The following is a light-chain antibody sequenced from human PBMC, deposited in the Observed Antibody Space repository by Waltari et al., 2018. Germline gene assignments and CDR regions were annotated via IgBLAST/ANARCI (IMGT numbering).Light chain of an antibody. Sequence: QTVVTQEPSFSVSPGGTVTLTCALSSGSVYTSFSPGWYQQTPGQAPRTLIYSTNTRSSGVPDRFSGSILGSKAALTITGAQADDESDYYCVLYLPSGIWVFGGGTKLTVL. V-gene: IGLV8-61*01. CDR3: VLYLPSGIWV. J-gene: IGLJ3*02. CDR2: STN. CDR1: SGSVYTSFS.